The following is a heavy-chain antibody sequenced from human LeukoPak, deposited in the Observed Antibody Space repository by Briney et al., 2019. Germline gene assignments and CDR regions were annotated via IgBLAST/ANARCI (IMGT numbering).Heavy chain of an antibody. CDR2: ISGSGGST. CDR3: AKARIVVVPAAIGVDAFDI. Sequence: GGSLRLSCAASGFTFSSYAINWVRQAPGKGLEWVSIISGSGGSTYYADSVKGRFTISRDNSKNTLYLQMNSLRAEDTAVYYCAKARIVVVPAAIGVDAFDIWGQGTMVTVSS. J-gene: IGHJ3*02. CDR1: GFTFSSYA. D-gene: IGHD2-2*01. V-gene: IGHV3-23*01.